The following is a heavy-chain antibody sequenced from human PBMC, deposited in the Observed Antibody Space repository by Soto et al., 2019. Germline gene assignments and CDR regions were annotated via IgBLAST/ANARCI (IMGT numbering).Heavy chain of an antibody. V-gene: IGHV3-23*01. CDR1: GFTFSSYA. Sequence: GGSLRLSCAASGFTFSSYAMSWVRQAPGKGLEWVSAISGSGGSTYYADSVKGRFTISRDNSKNTLYLQMNSLRAEDTAVYYCAKDLDIVSTLALDYWGQGTLVTVSS. D-gene: IGHD5-12*01. J-gene: IGHJ4*02. CDR2: ISGSGGST. CDR3: AKDLDIVSTLALDY.